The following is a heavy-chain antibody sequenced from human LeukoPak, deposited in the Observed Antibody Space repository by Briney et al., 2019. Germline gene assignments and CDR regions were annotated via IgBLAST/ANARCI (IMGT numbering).Heavy chain of an antibody. CDR2: INPNSGGT. Sequence: SSVKVSCKASGYTFTGYYMHWVRQAPGQGLEWMGRINPNSGGTNYAQKFQGRVTMTRDTSISTAYMELSRLRSDDTAVYYCASPPYDSSGYVTWGQGTMVTVSS. V-gene: IGHV1-2*06. D-gene: IGHD3-22*01. CDR1: GYTFTGYY. CDR3: ASPPYDSSGYVT. J-gene: IGHJ3*01.